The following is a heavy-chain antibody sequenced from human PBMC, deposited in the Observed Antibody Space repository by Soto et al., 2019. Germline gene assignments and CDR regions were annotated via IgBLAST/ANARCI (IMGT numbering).Heavy chain of an antibody. J-gene: IGHJ5*02. CDR1: GGTFSTTA. CDR2: IVPIFGIP. V-gene: IGHV1-69*10. Sequence: ASVKVSCKASGGTFSTTAITWVRQAPGQGLECMGGIVPIFGIPNYAQKFQGRLAITAXXXXNXXXMXLXXLRXEXTAVYYCARDSHPAGGWFDPWGLGTLVTVSS. D-gene: IGHD2-15*01. CDR3: ARDSHPAGGWFDP.